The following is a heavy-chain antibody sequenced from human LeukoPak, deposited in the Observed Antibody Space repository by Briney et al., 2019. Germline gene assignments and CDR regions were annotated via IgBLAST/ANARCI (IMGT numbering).Heavy chain of an antibody. V-gene: IGHV3-49*03. CDR3: TRERITMIVVVHDY. J-gene: IGHJ4*02. D-gene: IGHD3-22*01. CDR1: GFTFGDYA. Sequence: GGSLRLSCTASGFTFGDYAMSWFRQAPGKGLEWVGFIRSKAYGGTTEYAASVKGRFTISRDDSKSIAYLQMNSLKTEDTAVYYCTRERITMIVVVHDYWGQGTQVTVSS. CDR2: IRSKAYGGTT.